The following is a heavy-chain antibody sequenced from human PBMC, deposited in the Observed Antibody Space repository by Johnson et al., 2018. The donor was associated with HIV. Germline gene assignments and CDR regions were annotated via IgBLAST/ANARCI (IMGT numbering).Heavy chain of an antibody. CDR3: ARESSAGEYSYGII. Sequence: VQLVESGGGLVQPGGSLRLSCAASGFTVSSNYMSWVRQAPGKGLEWVSVIYSGGSTYYADSVKGRFTISRDNSKNTLYLQMNSLRAGDTAVYYCARESSAGEYSYGIIWGQGTMVTVSS. CDR1: GFTVSSNY. V-gene: IGHV3-66*01. J-gene: IGHJ3*02. CDR2: IYSGGST. D-gene: IGHD5-18*01.